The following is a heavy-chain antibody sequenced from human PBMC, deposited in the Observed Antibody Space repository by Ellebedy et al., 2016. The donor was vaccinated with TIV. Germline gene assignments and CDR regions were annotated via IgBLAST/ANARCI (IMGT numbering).Heavy chain of an antibody. D-gene: IGHD2-2*01. CDR3: ARDYGYCSSTSCYYYYYGMDV. CDR2: IWYDGSNK. CDR1: GFTFSSYG. V-gene: IGHV3-33*01. J-gene: IGHJ6*02. Sequence: GESLKISXAASGFTFSSYGMHWVRQAPGKGLEWVAVIWYDGSNKYYADSVKGRFTISRDNSKNTLYLQMNSLRAEDTAVYYCARDYGYCSSTSCYYYYYGMDVWGQGTTVTASS.